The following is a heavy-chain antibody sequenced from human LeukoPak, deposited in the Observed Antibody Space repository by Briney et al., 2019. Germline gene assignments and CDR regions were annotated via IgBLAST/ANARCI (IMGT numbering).Heavy chain of an antibody. CDR1: GYTFTSYG. J-gene: IGHJ4*01. Sequence: ASVKVSCKASGYTFTSYGISWVRQAPGQGLEWMGWISGYNGNTNYAQKLQGRVTMTIDTSTSTTYMELRSLRSGDSAVYYCARDFYGSGSYYRFDFWGHGTLVTVSS. V-gene: IGHV1-18*01. D-gene: IGHD3-10*01. CDR3: ARDFYGSGSYYRFDF. CDR2: ISGYNGNT.